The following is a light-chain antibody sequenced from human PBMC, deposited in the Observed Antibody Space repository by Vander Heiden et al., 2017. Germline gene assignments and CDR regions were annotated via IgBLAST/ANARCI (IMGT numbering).Light chain of an antibody. CDR2: KDS. J-gene: IGLJ3*02. Sequence: SYELTQPPSVSESPGQTARITCSGDALPKQYVYWYQQRPGQAPALVIYKDSERPSGIPERFSGSSSGTRATLTISGVQAEDEAVYHCQSADSSGKYWVFGGGTKLTVL. V-gene: IGLV3-25*03. CDR1: ALPKQY. CDR3: QSADSSGKYWV.